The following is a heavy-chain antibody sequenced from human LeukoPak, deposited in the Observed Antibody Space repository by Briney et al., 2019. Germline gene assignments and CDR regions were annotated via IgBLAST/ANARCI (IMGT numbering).Heavy chain of an antibody. CDR1: GGSFSGYY. CDR3: AREPPQYSSSQYFQH. V-gene: IGHV4-34*01. Sequence: SETLSLTCAVYGGSFSGYYWSWIRQPPGKGLAWIGEINHSGSTNYNPSLKSRVTISVDTSKNQFSLKLSSVTAADTAVYYCAREPPQYSSSQYFQHWGQGTLVTVSS. J-gene: IGHJ1*01. CDR2: INHSGST. D-gene: IGHD6-13*01.